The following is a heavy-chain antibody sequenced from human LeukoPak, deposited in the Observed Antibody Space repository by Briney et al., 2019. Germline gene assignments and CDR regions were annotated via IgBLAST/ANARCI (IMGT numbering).Heavy chain of an antibody. D-gene: IGHD2-15*01. V-gene: IGHV3-48*04. J-gene: IGHJ4*02. Sequence: GGSLRLSCAASGFTFSNYSMNWVRQAPGKGLEWVSYITSSSTVYYAGSVKGRFTISRDNAKNSLFLQMNSLRAEDTAVYYCARDYCSGPKCYFIDYWGQGALVAVSS. CDR2: ITSSSTV. CDR1: GFTFSNYS. CDR3: ARDYCSGPKCYFIDY.